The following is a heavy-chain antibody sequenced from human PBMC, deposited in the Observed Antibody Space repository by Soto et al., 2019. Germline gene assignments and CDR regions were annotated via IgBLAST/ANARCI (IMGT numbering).Heavy chain of an antibody. D-gene: IGHD2-15*01. V-gene: IGHV1-69*13. CDR3: ARSIYCSGGSCYSDPSYYFDY. Sequence: SVKVSCKASEGTFSSYAISWVRQAPGQGLEWMGGIVPIFGTANYAQKFQGRVTITADESTSTAYMELSSLRSEDTAVYYCARSIYCSGGSCYSDPSYYFDYWGQGTLVTVSS. CDR2: IVPIFGTA. CDR1: EGTFSSYA. J-gene: IGHJ4*02.